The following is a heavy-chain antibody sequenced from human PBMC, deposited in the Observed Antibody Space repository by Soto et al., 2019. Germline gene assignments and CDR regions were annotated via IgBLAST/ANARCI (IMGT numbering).Heavy chain of an antibody. J-gene: IGHJ4*02. CDR1: GFTFDDCA. CDR3: AKEAISSGWSGGLKYYFDY. CDR2: IPWNSGTI. Sequence: GGSLRLSCTASGFTFDDCAMHWVRQAPGKGLEWVSGIPWNSGTIVYADSVKGRFTISRDNTKNSLYLQMNNLRAEDTALYYCAKEAISSGWSGGLKYYFDYWGQGTLVTVS. D-gene: IGHD6-19*01. V-gene: IGHV3-9*01.